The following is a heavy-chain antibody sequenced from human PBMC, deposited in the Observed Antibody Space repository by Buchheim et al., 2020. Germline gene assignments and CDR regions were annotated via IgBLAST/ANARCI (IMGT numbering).Heavy chain of an antibody. J-gene: IGHJ4*02. CDR3: AGLGYCSGGSCYSLEF. D-gene: IGHD2-15*01. V-gene: IGHV3-48*03. Sequence: EVQLVESGGGLVQTGGSLRLSCASSGFTFSSYEMNWVRQAPGKVLEWVSYINSSCSSVHFVDSVRGRFTISSDNDKNSLSLQMNSLRDDDTAVYFCAGLGYCSGGSCYSLEFWGQGTL. CDR2: INSSCSSV. CDR1: GFTFSSYE.